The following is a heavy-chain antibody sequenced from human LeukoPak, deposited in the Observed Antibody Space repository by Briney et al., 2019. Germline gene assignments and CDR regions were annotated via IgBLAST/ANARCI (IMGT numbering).Heavy chain of an antibody. V-gene: IGHV3-23*01. CDR1: GFTFSSYA. J-gene: IGHJ4*02. Sequence: GGSLRLSXAASGFTFSSYAMSWVRQAPGKGLEWVSAISGSGGSTYYADSVKGRFTISRDNSKNTLYLQMNSLRAEDTAVYYCAKDLTWIQLWLPFDYWGQGTLVTVSS. CDR3: AKDLTWIQLWLPFDY. D-gene: IGHD5-18*01. CDR2: ISGSGGST.